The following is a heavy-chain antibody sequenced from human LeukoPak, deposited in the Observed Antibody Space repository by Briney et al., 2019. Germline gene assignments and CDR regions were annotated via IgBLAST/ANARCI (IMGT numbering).Heavy chain of an antibody. CDR2: INTNTGNP. CDR3: ARDLPESYYYYGMDV. CDR1: GYTFTSYA. V-gene: IGHV7-4-1*02. J-gene: IGHJ6*02. Sequence: ASVKVSCKASGYTFTSYAMNWVRQAPGQGLEWMGWINTNTGNPTYAQGFTGRFVFSLDTSVSTAYLQISSLKAEDTAVYYCARDLPESYYYYGMDVWGQGTTVTVSS.